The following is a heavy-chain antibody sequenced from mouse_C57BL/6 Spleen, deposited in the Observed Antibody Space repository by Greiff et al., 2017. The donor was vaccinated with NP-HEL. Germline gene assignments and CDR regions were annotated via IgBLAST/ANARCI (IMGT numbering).Heavy chain of an antibody. CDR2: INPSTGGT. CDR1: GYSFTGYY. CDR3: ARHLFAY. Sequence: VQLKQSGPELVKPGASVKISCKASGYSFTGYYMNWVKQSPEKSLEWIGEINPSTGGTTYNQKFKAKATLTVDKSSSTAYMQLKSLTSEDSAVYYCARHLFAYWGQGTLVTVSA. J-gene: IGHJ3*01. V-gene: IGHV1-42*01.